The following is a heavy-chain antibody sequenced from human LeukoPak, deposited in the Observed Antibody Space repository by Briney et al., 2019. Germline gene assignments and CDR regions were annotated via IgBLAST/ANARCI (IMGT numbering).Heavy chain of an antibody. CDR1: GFTFSSYA. D-gene: IGHD6-13*01. Sequence: GGSLRLSCAASGFTFSSYAMSCVRQAPGKGLEWVSGISGSGGTTYYADSVKGRFTISRDNSKNTLYLQMNSLRAEDTAVYYCAKGATIAAGGTYFDYWGQGTLVTVSS. CDR2: ISGSGGTT. J-gene: IGHJ4*02. CDR3: AKGATIAAGGTYFDY. V-gene: IGHV3-23*01.